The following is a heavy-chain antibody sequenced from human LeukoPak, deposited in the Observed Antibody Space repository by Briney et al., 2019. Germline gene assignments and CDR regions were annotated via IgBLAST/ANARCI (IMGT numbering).Heavy chain of an antibody. J-gene: IGHJ3*02. V-gene: IGHV4-30-4*01. D-gene: IGHD2-2*01. CDR1: GGSISSGDYY. CDR2: IYYSGST. CDR3: AVGYCSSTSCPKGAFDI. Sequence: SQTLSLTCTVSGGSISSGDYYRSWIRQPPGKGLEWIGYIYYSGSTYYNPSLKSRVTISVDTSKNQFSLKLSSVTAADTAVYYCAVGYCSSTSCPKGAFDIWGQGTMVTVSS.